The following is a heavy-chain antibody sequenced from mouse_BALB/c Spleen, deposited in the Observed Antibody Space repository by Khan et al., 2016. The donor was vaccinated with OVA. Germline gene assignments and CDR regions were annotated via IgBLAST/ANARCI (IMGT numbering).Heavy chain of an antibody. D-gene: IGHD1-2*01. V-gene: IGHV9-3*02. Sequence: QIQLVQSGPELKKPGETVKISCKASGYTFTNYGVNWVKQAPGKGLKWMGWITTNIGEPTYAEEFKGRFDFSLETSATTAFLQINNLKNEDTATYVCARLFRTAYPVDYYPMDYWGQGTSVTVSS. J-gene: IGHJ4*01. CDR2: ITTNIGEP. CDR1: GYTFTNYG. CDR3: ARLFRTAYPVDYYPMDY.